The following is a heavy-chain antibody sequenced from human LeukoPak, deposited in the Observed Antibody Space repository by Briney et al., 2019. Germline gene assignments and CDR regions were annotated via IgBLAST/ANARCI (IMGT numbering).Heavy chain of an antibody. V-gene: IGHV1-18*01. J-gene: IGHJ4*02. CDR1: GYTFTIYG. CDR3: ARVHYDYVWGSYRYTDTFDY. Sequence: ASVKVSCKASGYTFTIYGISWVRQAPGQGLEWMGWISTYNGNTNYAQKLQGRVTMTTDTSTSTAYMELRSLRSDDTAVYYCARVHYDYVWGSYRYTDTFDYWGQGTLVTVSS. CDR2: ISTYNGNT. D-gene: IGHD3-16*02.